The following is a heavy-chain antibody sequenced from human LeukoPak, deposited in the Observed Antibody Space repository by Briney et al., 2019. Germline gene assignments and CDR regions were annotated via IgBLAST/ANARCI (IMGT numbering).Heavy chain of an antibody. CDR3: ARGRAVAV. Sequence: GGSLRLSCAASGFIFSSDWVTWVRQAPGEGLEWVANINEDGSEKYYVDSVKGRFTISRDNTKNSLYLQMNSLRAEDTAVYYCARGRAVAVWGQGTLVTVSS. CDR1: GFIFSSDW. D-gene: IGHD6-19*01. CDR2: INEDGSEK. J-gene: IGHJ4*02. V-gene: IGHV3-7*05.